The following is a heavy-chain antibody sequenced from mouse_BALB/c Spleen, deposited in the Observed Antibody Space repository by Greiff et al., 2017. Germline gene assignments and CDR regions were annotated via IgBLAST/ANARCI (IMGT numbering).Heavy chain of an antibody. CDR2: IYPYNGGT. CDR3: ARGEGYWYFDV. V-gene: IGHV1S29*02. CDR1: GYTFTDYN. Sequence: VQLQQSGPELVKPGASVKISCKASGYTFTDYNMHWVKQSHGKSLEWIGYIYPYNGGTGYNQKFKSKDTLTVDNSSSTAYMELHSLTSEDSAVYYSARGEGYWYFDVWGAGTTVTVSS. J-gene: IGHJ1*01.